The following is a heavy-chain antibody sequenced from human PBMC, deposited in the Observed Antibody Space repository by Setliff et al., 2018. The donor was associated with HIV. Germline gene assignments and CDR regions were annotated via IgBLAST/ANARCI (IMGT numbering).Heavy chain of an antibody. D-gene: IGHD6-19*01. CDR3: ARLAGYTSGWPSDY. V-gene: IGHV3-30*04. CDR1: GFIFSNYA. J-gene: IGHJ4*02. Sequence: GESLKISCAASGFIFSNYAMHWVRQAPGKGLEWVAIISYDGSTKYYADSVKGRFTISRDNSKNTLYLQMNSLRSNDTAVNSCARLAGYTSGWPSDYWGQGTLVTVSS. CDR2: ISYDGSTK.